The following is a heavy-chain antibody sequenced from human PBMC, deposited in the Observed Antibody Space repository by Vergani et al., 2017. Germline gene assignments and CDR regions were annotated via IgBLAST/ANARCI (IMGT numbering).Heavy chain of an antibody. CDR3: ARDGSMVRGRYSY. J-gene: IGHJ4*02. V-gene: IGHV4-39*07. Sequence: QLQLQESGPGLVKPSETLSLTCTVSGGSISSSSYYWGWIRQPPGKGLEWIGSIYYSGSTYYNPSLKSRVTISVDTSKNQFSLKLSSVTAADTAVYYCARDGSMVRGRYSYWGQGTLVTVSS. CDR2: IYYSGST. CDR1: GGSISSSSYY. D-gene: IGHD3-10*01.